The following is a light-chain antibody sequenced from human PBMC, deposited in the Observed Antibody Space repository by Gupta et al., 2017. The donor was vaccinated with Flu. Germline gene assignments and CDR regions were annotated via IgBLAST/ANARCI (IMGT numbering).Light chain of an antibody. V-gene: IGKV3-15*01. CDR3: QQYNNWPPLT. Sequence: ERATLSCRASQSISTDLAWYQQQPGQAPRLLMFGSSTRATGIPARFSGSGSGTEFTLTISSLQSEDFAVYYCQQYNNWPPLTFGGGTKVEIK. J-gene: IGKJ4*01. CDR1: QSISTD. CDR2: GSS.